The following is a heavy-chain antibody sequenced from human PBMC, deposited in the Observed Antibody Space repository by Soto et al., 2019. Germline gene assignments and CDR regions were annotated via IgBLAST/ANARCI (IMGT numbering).Heavy chain of an antibody. CDR2: ISGGDGSP. D-gene: IGHD3-3*01. Sequence: PGGSLRLSCVASGFTFSSYAMTWVRQAPGKGLERVSAISGGDGSPSYADSVKGRFTISRDNSKNTLYLHMNSLRADDTAAYYCAIWDACNYDSLAFSGCCCWGQGTQVTVSS. CDR1: GFTFSSYA. J-gene: IGHJ4*02. V-gene: IGHV3-23*01. CDR3: AIWDACNYDSLAFSGCCC.